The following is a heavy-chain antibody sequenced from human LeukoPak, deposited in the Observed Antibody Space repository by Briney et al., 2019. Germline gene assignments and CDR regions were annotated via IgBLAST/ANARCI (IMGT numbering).Heavy chain of an antibody. J-gene: IGHJ4*02. CDR3: ARGGSNIGY. CDR1: GFTFSSYA. Sequence: AGGSLRLSCAASGFTFSSYAMSWVRQAPGKGLEWVSYISSSSSAIYYADSVKGRFTISRDNAKNSLYLQMNSLRAEDTAVYYCARGGSNIGYWGQGTLVTVSS. CDR2: ISSSSSAI. V-gene: IGHV3-48*01. D-gene: IGHD1-26*01.